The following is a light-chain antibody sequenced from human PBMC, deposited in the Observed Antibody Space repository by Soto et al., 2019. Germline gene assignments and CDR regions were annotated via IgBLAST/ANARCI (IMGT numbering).Light chain of an antibody. CDR1: QSVSSY. CDR2: DAL. V-gene: IGKV3-11*01. Sequence: EIVLTQSPDTLSFSPGERATLSCGASQSVSSYLAWYQQKPGQAPRLLIYDALNRAADIPARFSGSASGTDFTLTISSLEPEDFAIYFCQQRGTWPPTIGGGTKVEI. CDR3: QQRGTWPPT. J-gene: IGKJ4*01.